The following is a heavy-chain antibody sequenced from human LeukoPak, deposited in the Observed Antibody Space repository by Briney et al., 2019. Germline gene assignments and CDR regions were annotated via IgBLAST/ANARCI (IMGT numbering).Heavy chain of an antibody. D-gene: IGHD3-22*01. J-gene: IGHJ4*02. CDR1: GGTFSSYA. CDR3: ARNPDYYDSSGYYFFDY. Sequence: SVKVSCKASGGTFSSYAISWVRQAPGQGLEWMGGIIPIFGTANYAQKFQGRVTITADKSTSTAYMELSGLRSEDTAVYYCARNPDYYDSSGYYFFDYWGQGTLVTVSS. CDR2: IIPIFGTA. V-gene: IGHV1-69*06.